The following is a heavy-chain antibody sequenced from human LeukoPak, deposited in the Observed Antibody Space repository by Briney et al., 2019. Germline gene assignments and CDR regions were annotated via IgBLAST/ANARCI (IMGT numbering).Heavy chain of an antibody. J-gene: IGHJ4*02. CDR2: IGTAGDT. CDR3: ARGTYYYDSSGYYFDY. D-gene: IGHD3-22*01. Sequence: PGGSLRLSCAASGFTFSSYDMHWVRQATGKGLEWVSAIGTAGDTYYPGSVKGRFTISRENAKNSLYLQMNSLRAEDTAVYYCARGTYYYDSSGYYFDYWGQGTLVTVSS. CDR1: GFTFSSYD. V-gene: IGHV3-13*01.